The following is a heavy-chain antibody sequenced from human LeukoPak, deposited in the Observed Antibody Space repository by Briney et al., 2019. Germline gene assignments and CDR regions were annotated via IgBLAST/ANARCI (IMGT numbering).Heavy chain of an antibody. CDR1: GLTFDDYA. D-gene: IGHD3-10*01. Sequence: PGGSLRLSCAASGLTFDDYAMHWVRQAPGKGLEWVSLISWDGGSTYYADSVKGRFTISRDNSKNSLYLQMNSLRAEDTALYYCARDRGLYYYYYMDVWGKGTTVTVSS. V-gene: IGHV3-43D*03. CDR2: ISWDGGST. J-gene: IGHJ6*03. CDR3: ARDRGLYYYYYMDV.